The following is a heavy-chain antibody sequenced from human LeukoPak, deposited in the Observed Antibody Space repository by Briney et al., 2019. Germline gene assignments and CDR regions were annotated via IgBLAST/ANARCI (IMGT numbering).Heavy chain of an antibody. CDR1: RFTFSTYA. D-gene: IGHD3-22*01. J-gene: IGHJ3*02. CDR3: AKGETYHYDRGDIFDI. CDR2: ISGSGGST. Sequence: GGSLRLSCAVSRFTFSTYAMSWVRQAPGKGLEWVSTISGSGGSTYYADSVKGRFTISRDNSKNTLYLQMNSLRAEDTAVYYCAKGETYHYDRGDIFDIWGQGTMVTVSS. V-gene: IGHV3-23*01.